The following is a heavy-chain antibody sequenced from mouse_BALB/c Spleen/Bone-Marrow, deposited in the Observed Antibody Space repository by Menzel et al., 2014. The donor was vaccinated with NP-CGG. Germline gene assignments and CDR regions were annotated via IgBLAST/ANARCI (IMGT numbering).Heavy chain of an antibody. CDR1: GFNIKDTY. CDR2: IDPANGNT. Sequence: EVKLQESGAELVEPGASVKLSCTASGFNIKDTYMHWVKQRPEQGLEWIGRIDPANGNTKYDPKFQGKATITADTSSNTAYLQLSSLTSEDTAVYYCARWEYYAMDYWGQGTSVTVSS. CDR3: ARWEYYAMDY. V-gene: IGHV14-3*02. D-gene: IGHD4-1*01. J-gene: IGHJ4*01.